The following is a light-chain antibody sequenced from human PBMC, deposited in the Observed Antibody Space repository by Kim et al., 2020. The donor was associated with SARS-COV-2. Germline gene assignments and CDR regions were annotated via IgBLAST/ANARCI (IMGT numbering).Light chain of an antibody. CDR2: YDS. J-gene: IGLJ3*02. CDR1: NIGGKS. Sequence: SYELTQPPSISVAPGKTARITCGGNNIGGKSVHWYQQRPGQAPVLVIFYDSDRPSGIPERFSGSNSGNTATLTISRVEAGDEADYSCQVWDSSSDHWVFGGGNQLTVL. CDR3: QVWDSSSDHWV. V-gene: IGLV3-21*04.